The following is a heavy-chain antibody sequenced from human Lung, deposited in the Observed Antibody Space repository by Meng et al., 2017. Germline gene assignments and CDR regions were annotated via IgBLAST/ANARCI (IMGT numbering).Heavy chain of an antibody. CDR2: IIDSGST. Sequence: QVQLQQWGAGLLKSSVTLSLTCAVYGGSFSGYYWSWIRQPPGKGLEWIGEIIDSGSTNYNPSLKSRVTISVDTSKNQFSLRVTSVTAADRAVYYCVRRTYSSGWYFDYWGQGTLVTVSS. CDR3: VRRTYSSGWYFDY. CDR1: GGSFSGYY. V-gene: IGHV4-34*02. J-gene: IGHJ4*02. D-gene: IGHD6-19*01.